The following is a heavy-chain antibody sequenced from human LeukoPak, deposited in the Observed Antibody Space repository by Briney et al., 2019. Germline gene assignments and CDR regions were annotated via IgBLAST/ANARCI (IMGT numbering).Heavy chain of an antibody. V-gene: IGHV3-49*03. CDR1: GFTFGDYA. D-gene: IGHD2-8*01. Sequence: GGSLRLSCTASGFTFGDYAMSWFRQAPGRGLEWVGFIRSKAYGGTTEYAASVKGRFTISRDDSKSIAYLQMNSLKTEDTAVYYCTRWCIACPFDYWGQGTLVTVSS. CDR3: TRWCIACPFDY. CDR2: IRSKAYGGTT. J-gene: IGHJ4*02.